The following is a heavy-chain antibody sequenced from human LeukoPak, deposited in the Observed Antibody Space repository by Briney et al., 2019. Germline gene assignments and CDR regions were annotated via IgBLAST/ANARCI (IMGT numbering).Heavy chain of an antibody. CDR1: GGSFSGYY. CDR2: INHSGST. Sequence: PSETLSLTCAVYGGSFSGYYWSWIRQPPGKGLEWIGEINHSGSTNYNPSLKSRVTISVDTSKNQFSLKLSSVTAADTAVYYCARTSEVDIVVVVAATPPWFGPWGQGTLVTVSS. CDR3: ARTSEVDIVVVVAATPPWFGP. J-gene: IGHJ5*02. D-gene: IGHD2-15*01. V-gene: IGHV4-34*01.